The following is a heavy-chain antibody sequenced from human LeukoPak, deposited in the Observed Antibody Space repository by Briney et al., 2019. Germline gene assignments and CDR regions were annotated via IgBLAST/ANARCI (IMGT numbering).Heavy chain of an antibody. V-gene: IGHV1-2*06. CDR1: GYTFTGYY. Sequence: ASVKVSCKAPGYTFTGYYMHWVRQAPGQGLEWMGRINPNSGGTNYAQKFQGRVTMTRDTSISTAYMELSRLRSDDTAVYYCARDLGYCSGGSCVPSDYWGQGTLVTVSS. CDR3: ARDLGYCSGGSCVPSDY. D-gene: IGHD2-15*01. J-gene: IGHJ4*02. CDR2: INPNSGGT.